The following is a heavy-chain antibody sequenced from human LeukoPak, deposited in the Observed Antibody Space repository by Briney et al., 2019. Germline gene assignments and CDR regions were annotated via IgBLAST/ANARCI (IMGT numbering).Heavy chain of an antibody. V-gene: IGHV4-59*01. CDR1: GGSISSYY. D-gene: IGHD4-17*01. J-gene: IGHJ4*02. Sequence: SETLSLTCTVSGGSISSYYWSWIRQPPGKGLEWIGYIYYSGSTYYNPSLKSRVTISVDTSKNQFSLNLNSVTAADTAVYYCARGGTVTNFGYWGQGTLVTVSS. CDR3: ARGGTVTNFGY. CDR2: IYYSGST.